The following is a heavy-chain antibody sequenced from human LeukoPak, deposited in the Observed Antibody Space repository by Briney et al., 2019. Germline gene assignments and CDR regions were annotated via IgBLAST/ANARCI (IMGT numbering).Heavy chain of an antibody. J-gene: IGHJ4*02. Sequence: GGSLRLSCAASGFTFSSYAMSWVRQAPGKGLEWASAISGSGGSTYYADSVKGRFTISRDNSKNTLYLQMNSLRAEDTAVYYCAKGYYDYVWGSYYFDYWGQGTLVTVSS. CDR2: ISGSGGST. CDR3: AKGYYDYVWGSYYFDY. V-gene: IGHV3-23*01. D-gene: IGHD3-16*01. CDR1: GFTFSSYA.